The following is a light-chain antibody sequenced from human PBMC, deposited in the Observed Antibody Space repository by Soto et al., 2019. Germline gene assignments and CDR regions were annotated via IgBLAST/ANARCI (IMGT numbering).Light chain of an antibody. J-gene: IGKJ4*01. CDR3: QQYNSYPLT. V-gene: IGKV1-5*01. CDR2: DAS. CDR1: QNINSW. Sequence: DIQMTQSPSTLSASVGDRVIITCRASQNINSWLAWYQQRPGKAPNLLIYDASSLESGVPSRFSGSGSGADFTLTISSLQPDDFATYYCQQYNSYPLTFGGRTKAAIK.